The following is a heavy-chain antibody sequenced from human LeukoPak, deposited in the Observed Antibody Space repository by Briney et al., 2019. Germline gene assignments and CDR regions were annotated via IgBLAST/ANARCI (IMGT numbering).Heavy chain of an antibody. D-gene: IGHD6-13*01. CDR3: ARGASSSHMYNWFDP. Sequence: ASVKVSCKASGYTFTCYYMHWVRQAPGQGLEWMGWINPNSGGTNYAQKFQGRVTMTRDTSISTAYMELSRLRSDDTAVYYCARGASSSHMYNWFDPWGQGTLVTVSS. J-gene: IGHJ5*02. CDR1: GYTFTCYY. CDR2: INPNSGGT. V-gene: IGHV1-2*02.